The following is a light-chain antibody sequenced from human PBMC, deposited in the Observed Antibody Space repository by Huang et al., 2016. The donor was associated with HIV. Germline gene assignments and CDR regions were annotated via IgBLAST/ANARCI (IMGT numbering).Light chain of an antibody. CDR1: QDISNY. CDR3: QKYNRAPT. V-gene: IGKV1-27*01. J-gene: IGKJ1*01. Sequence: DIQMTQSPSSLSASLGDRVTITCRASQDISNYLAWYQQKPGKVPRLLIYAASTLQAGVPSRFGGRGSGTKFTLTVSSLQPEDVTTYYCQKYNRAPTFGQGTTVELK. CDR2: AAS.